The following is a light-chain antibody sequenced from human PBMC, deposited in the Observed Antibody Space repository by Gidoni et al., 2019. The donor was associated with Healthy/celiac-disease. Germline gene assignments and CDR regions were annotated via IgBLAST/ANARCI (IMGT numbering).Light chain of an antibody. Sequence: QSVLTQPPSVSGAPGQRVTLACPGSSSNIGAGYDVHWYQQLPGTAPKLLIYGNSKRPSGVPDRFSGSKSGTSASLAITGLQAEDEADYYCQSYDSSLSDVVFGGGTKLTVL. CDR3: QSYDSSLSDVV. CDR1: SSNIGAGYD. V-gene: IGLV1-40*01. J-gene: IGLJ2*01. CDR2: GNS.